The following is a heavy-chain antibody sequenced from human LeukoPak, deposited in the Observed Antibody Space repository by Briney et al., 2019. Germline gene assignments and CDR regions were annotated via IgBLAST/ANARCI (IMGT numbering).Heavy chain of an antibody. CDR3: ARVGKGATRLGHYFDY. CDR1: GASISSYY. CDR2: VFSLGST. D-gene: IGHD1-26*01. J-gene: IGHJ4*02. V-gene: IGHV4-59*01. Sequence: SETLSLTCSVSGASISSYYWTWIRQPPGKGLEWIGHVFSLGSTNYNPSLTGRAIISLDSSKNQFSLNLISVTAADTAVYYCARVGKGATRLGHYFDYWGQGTPVTISS.